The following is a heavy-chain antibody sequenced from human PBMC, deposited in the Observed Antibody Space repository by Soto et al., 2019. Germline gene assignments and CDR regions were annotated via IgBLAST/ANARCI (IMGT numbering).Heavy chain of an antibody. V-gene: IGHV3-48*03. D-gene: IGHD6-13*01. CDR1: GFTFSSYE. CDR3: AKDLTGIAAAGTPYFDY. J-gene: IGHJ4*02. CDR2: ISSSGSTI. Sequence: GGSLRLSCAASGFTFSSYEMNWVRQAPGKGLEWVSYISSSGSTIYYADSVKGRFTISRDNSKNTLYLQMNSLRAEDTAVYYCAKDLTGIAAAGTPYFDYWGQGTLVTVSS.